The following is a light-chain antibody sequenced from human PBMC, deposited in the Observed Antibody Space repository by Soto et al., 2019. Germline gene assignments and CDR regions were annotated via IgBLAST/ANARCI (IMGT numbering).Light chain of an antibody. CDR2: AAS. J-gene: IGKJ1*01. CDR1: QRVSSH. Sequence: TVMTQSPCTLSVSPGDTATLSCRASQRVSSHLAWYQQRPGQAPRLLIKAASTRATGIPVRFSGSGSETEFTLTIRSLQSEDFGLYYCHQYNNWPWTFGQGTKVDIK. V-gene: IGKV3-15*01. CDR3: HQYNNWPWT.